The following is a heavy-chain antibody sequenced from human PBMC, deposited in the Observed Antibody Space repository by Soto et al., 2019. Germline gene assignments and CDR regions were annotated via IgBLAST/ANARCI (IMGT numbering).Heavy chain of an antibody. CDR2: IIPIFGTA. V-gene: IGHV1-69*01. J-gene: IGHJ6*02. CDR3: ARARGGYCSGGSCYLWVYYYYGMDV. D-gene: IGHD2-15*01. CDR1: GGTFSSYA. Sequence: QVQLVQSGAEVKKPGSSVKVSCKASGGTFSSYAISWVRQAPGQGLEWMVGIIPIFGTANYAQKFQGRFTLTADESTSTAYMELSSLRSEDTAVYYCARARGGYCSGGSCYLWVYYYYGMDVWGQGTTVTVSS.